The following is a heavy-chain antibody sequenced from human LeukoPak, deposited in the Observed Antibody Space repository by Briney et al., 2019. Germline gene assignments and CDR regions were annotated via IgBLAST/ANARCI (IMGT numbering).Heavy chain of an antibody. CDR1: GGSFSGYY. J-gene: IGHJ4*02. Sequence: SETLSLTCAVYGGSFSGYYWSWIRQPAGKGLEWIGRIYTSGSTNYNPSLKSRVTMSVDTSKNQFSLKLSSVTAADTAVYYCARDRENYYGSGSFDYWGQGTLVTVSS. CDR3: ARDRENYYGSGSFDY. D-gene: IGHD3-10*01. V-gene: IGHV4-4*07. CDR2: IYTSGST.